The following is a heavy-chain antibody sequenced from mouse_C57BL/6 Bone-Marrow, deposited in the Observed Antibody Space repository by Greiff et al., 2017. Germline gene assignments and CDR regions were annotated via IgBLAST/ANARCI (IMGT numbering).Heavy chain of an antibody. V-gene: IGHV14-4*01. CDR1: GFNIKDDY. Sequence: EVQLQQSGAELVRPGASVKLSCTASGFNIKDDYMHWVKQRPEQGLEWIGWIDPENGDTEYAPKFQGKATITADTSSNTAYLQLSSLTSEDTAVYYCTAFYGSGYLRYFDVWGTGTTVTVSS. CDR3: TAFYGSGYLRYFDV. J-gene: IGHJ1*03. CDR2: IDPENGDT. D-gene: IGHD1-1*01.